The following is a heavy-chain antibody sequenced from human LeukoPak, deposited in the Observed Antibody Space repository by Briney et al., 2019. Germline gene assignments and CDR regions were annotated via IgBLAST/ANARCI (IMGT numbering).Heavy chain of an antibody. V-gene: IGHV3-30*04. CDR1: GFTFSSYV. J-gene: IGHJ4*02. Sequence: GGSLRLSCAASGFTFSSYVMHWVRQAPGKGLEWVAVISYDGSNKYYADSVKGRFTISRDNSKNTLYLQMNSLRAEDTAVYYCARAGVYYDSSGYYDPYYFDYWGQGTLVTVSS. CDR2: ISYDGSNK. CDR3: ARAGVYYDSSGYYDPYYFDY. D-gene: IGHD3-22*01.